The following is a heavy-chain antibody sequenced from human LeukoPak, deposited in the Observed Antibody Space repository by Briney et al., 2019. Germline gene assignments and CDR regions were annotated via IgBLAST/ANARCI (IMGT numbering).Heavy chain of an antibody. V-gene: IGHV3-21*01. Sequence: GGSLSLSCTASGFTFSDCDMNWFRQAPGKGLEWVSSISYRTSHIYYADSVKGRFTISRDNAKNSLYLQMDSLRAEDTAVYFCGRAFPPLRTAAAGDYWGQGTLLTVPS. D-gene: IGHD6-13*01. CDR3: GRAFPPLRTAAAGDY. CDR2: ISYRTSHI. CDR1: GFTFSDCD. J-gene: IGHJ4*02.